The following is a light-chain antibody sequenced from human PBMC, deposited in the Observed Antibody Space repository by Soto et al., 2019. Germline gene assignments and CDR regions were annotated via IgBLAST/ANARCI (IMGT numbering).Light chain of an antibody. CDR3: QQYGSLPRT. CDR2: GVS. V-gene: IGKV3-20*01. J-gene: IGKJ1*01. Sequence: EIVLTQSPGTLSLSPGERATLSCRASQSVTSSYFAWYPQKPGQAPRLLIYGVSRRATGISERFSGSGSGTDFTLTISRLEPEDFAVYYCQQYGSLPRTFGQGTKVEIK. CDR1: QSVTSSY.